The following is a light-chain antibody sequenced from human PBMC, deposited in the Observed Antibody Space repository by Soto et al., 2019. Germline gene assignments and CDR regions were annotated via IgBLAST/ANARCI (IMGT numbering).Light chain of an antibody. CDR2: EAS. CDR3: QKYNSAPYT. Sequence: DIQMTQSPSSLSASVGDRVNITCRASQGISKSLDWYQQQPGKIPKVLIYEASTLQSGVPSRFSGSGSGTDFTLTISSLQPEDVATYYCQKYNSAPYTCGQGTKLEIK. J-gene: IGKJ2*01. CDR1: QGISKS. V-gene: IGKV1-27*01.